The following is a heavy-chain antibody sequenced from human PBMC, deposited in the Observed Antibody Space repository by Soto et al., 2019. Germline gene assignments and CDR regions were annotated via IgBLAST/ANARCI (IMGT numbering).Heavy chain of an antibody. CDR3: ARGPNYAWFGELFSNYFDY. V-gene: IGHV1-8*01. CDR1: GYTFTSYD. J-gene: IGHJ4*02. D-gene: IGHD3-10*01. Sequence: ASVKVSCKASGYTFTSYDINWVRQATGQGLEWMGWMNPNSGNTGYAQKFQGRVTMTRNTSISTAYMELSSLRSEDTAVYYCARGPNYAWFGELFSNYFDYWGQGTLVTVSS. CDR2: MNPNSGNT.